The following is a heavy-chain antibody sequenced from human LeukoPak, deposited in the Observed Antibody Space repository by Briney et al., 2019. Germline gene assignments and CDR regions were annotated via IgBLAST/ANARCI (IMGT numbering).Heavy chain of an antibody. V-gene: IGHV3-30-3*01. CDR3: ARGGPGGYVNY. D-gene: IGHD5-12*01. CDR2: ISSDGSKK. Sequence: GGSLRLSCAASGFTFSSDAMHWVRQAPGKGLEWVAIISSDGSKKYYTDSVKGRFTISRDDPKNTLYLQMNSLRPEDTTMYYCARGGPGGYVNYWGQGTLVTVSS. CDR1: GFTFSSDA. J-gene: IGHJ4*02.